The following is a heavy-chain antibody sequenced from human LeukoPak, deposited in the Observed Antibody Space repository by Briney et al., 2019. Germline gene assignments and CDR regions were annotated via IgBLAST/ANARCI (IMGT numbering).Heavy chain of an antibody. D-gene: IGHD3-22*01. J-gene: IGHJ3*01. CDR2: ISYDGSDK. CDR1: EFIFNSSV. Sequence: GGSLRLSCVASEFIFNSSVMHWVRQAPGKGLEWVSVISYDGSDKFYADSVQGRFTISRDNTKNTLYLQMNSLRTEDTAVYHCARESTWVPGKDSSGYYYPYALDLWGQGTVVTVSP. V-gene: IGHV3-30-3*01. CDR3: ARESTWVPGKDSSGYYYPYALDL.